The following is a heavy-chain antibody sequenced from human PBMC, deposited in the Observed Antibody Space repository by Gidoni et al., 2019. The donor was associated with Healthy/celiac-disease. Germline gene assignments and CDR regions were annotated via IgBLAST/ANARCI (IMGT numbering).Heavy chain of an antibody. Sequence: QLHLQASGPGLVKPSETLSLTCTVSGGSISSSSYYWGWIRQPPWKGLEWIGSIYYSGSTYYNPSLKSRVTISVDTSKNQFSLKLSSVTAADTAVYYCARVDDGDYYYYGMDVWGQGTTVTVSS. CDR3: ARVDDGDYYYYGMDV. CDR2: IYYSGST. V-gene: IGHV4-39*07. J-gene: IGHJ6*02. D-gene: IGHD4-17*01. CDR1: GGSISSSSYY.